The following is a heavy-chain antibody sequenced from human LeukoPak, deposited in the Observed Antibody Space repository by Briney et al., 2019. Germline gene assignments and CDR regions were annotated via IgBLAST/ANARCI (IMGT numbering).Heavy chain of an antibody. Sequence: SETLSLTCAVSGGSISSSNWWSWVRQPPGKGLEWIGEIYHSGSTNYNPSLKSRVTISVDKSKNQFSLKLSSVTAADTAVFYCARGYYDSSGYILFDYWGQGTLVTVSS. CDR2: IYHSGST. J-gene: IGHJ4*02. CDR3: ARGYYDSSGYILFDY. V-gene: IGHV4-4*02. CDR1: GGSISSSNW. D-gene: IGHD3-22*01.